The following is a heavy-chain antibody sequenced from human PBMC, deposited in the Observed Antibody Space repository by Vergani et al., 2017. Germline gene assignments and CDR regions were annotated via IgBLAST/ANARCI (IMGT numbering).Heavy chain of an antibody. J-gene: IGHJ6*03. Sequence: EVQLVESGGGLVKPGGSLRLSCAASGFTFSSYSMNWVRQAPGKGLEWVSSISSSSSYIYYADSVKGRFTISRDNAKNSLYLQMNSLRAEDTAVYYCARDRVTTTYYMDVWGKGITVTVSS. CDR2: ISSSSSYI. CDR1: GFTFSSYS. D-gene: IGHD4-11*01. V-gene: IGHV3-21*01. CDR3: ARDRVTTTYYMDV.